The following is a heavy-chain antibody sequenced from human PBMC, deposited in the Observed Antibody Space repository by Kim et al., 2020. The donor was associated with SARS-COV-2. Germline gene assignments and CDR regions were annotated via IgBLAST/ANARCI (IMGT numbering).Heavy chain of an antibody. CDR3: ARDRRYFDY. CDR2: IYYSGST. D-gene: IGHD6-6*01. V-gene: IGHV4-59*01. Sequence: SETLSLTCTVSGGSISSYYWSWIRQPPGKGLEWIGYIYYSGSTNYNPSFKSRVTISVDTSKNQFSLKLSSVTAANTTVYYCARDRRYFDYWGQGTLVTVS. CDR1: GGSISSYY. J-gene: IGHJ4*02.